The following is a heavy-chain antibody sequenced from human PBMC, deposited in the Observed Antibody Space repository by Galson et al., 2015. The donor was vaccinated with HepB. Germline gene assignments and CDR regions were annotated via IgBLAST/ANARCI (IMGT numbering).Heavy chain of an antibody. D-gene: IGHD2-2*01. J-gene: IGHJ3*01. CDR2: LYSGGET. CDR3: ARGGPYSSTLSAFDV. V-gene: IGHV3-66*01. CDR1: TFTVTDHY. Sequence: SLRLSCAPSTFTVTDHYMSWVRQAPGKGLEWVSILYSGGETFYADSVKGRFTISRDSSRNTLYLQMNTLRVEDTALYYCARGGPYSSTLSAFDVWGQGTMVTVSS.